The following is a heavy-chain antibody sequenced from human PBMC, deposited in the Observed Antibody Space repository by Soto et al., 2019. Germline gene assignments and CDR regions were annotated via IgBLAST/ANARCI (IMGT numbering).Heavy chain of an antibody. Sequence: PGGSLRLSCAASGFTFSSYWMSWVRQAPGKGLEWVANIKQDGSEKYYVDSVKGRFTISRDNAKNSLDLQMNSLRAEDTAVYYCARIKLVEWFFINVDVYDMDVWGQGTPVTVSS. J-gene: IGHJ6*02. V-gene: IGHV3-7*01. CDR3: ARIKLVEWFFINVDVYDMDV. CDR1: GFTFSSYW. D-gene: IGHD3-3*01. CDR2: IKQDGSEK.